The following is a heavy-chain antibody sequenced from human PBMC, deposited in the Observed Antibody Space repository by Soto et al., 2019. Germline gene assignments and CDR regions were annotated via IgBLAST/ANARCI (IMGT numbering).Heavy chain of an antibody. Sequence: GGSLRLSCAASGFTFSSYAMSWVRQAPGKGLEWVSAISGSGGSTYYADSVKGRFTISRDNSKNTLYLQMNSLRAEDTAVYYCAKARALYYDFWSGYPVDYWGQGTLVTVSS. CDR1: GFTFSSYA. D-gene: IGHD3-3*01. CDR2: ISGSGGST. V-gene: IGHV3-23*01. J-gene: IGHJ4*02. CDR3: AKARALYYDFWSGYPVDY.